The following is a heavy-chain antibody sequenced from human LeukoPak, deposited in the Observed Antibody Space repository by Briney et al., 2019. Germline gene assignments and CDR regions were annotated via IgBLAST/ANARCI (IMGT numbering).Heavy chain of an antibody. CDR2: IKQDGSEK. J-gene: IGHJ4*02. CDR1: GFTFSSYW. CDR3: ARTMWGFDY. Sequence: GGSLRLSCAASGFTFSSYWMNWVRQAPGKGLEWVANIKQDGSEKYYVDSVKGRFTISRDNAKRSLFLQMNSLRVEDTAVYYCARTMWGFDYWDQGTLVTVSS. V-gene: IGHV3-7*04. D-gene: IGHD7-27*01.